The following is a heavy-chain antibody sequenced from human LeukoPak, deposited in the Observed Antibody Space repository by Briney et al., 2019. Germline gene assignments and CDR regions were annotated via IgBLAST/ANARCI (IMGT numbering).Heavy chain of an antibody. CDR3: AKGRGYYYYYMDV. CDR1: GFTFSSYA. Sequence: PGGSLRLSCAASGFTFSSYAMSWVRQAPGKGLEWVSAISGSGGSTYYADSVKGRFTISRDNSKNTLYLQMNSLRAEGTAVYYCAKGRGYYYYYMDVWGKGTTVTVSS. V-gene: IGHV3-23*01. J-gene: IGHJ6*03. CDR2: ISGSGGST.